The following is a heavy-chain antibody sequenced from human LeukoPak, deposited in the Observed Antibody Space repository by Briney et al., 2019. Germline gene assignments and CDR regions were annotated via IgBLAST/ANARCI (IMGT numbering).Heavy chain of an antibody. Sequence: GGSLRLSCVVSGFTFNRCWMNRVRQAPGKGLEWVAHINPDGRDTYYVDSVKGRFTISRDNAQNSMYLQMNSLRVEDTAVYYCTSWGDTTAEYFQRWGQGTLVTVSS. CDR3: TSWGDTTAEYFQR. D-gene: IGHD2-21*02. V-gene: IGHV3-7*01. J-gene: IGHJ1*01. CDR1: GFTFNRCW. CDR2: INPDGRDT.